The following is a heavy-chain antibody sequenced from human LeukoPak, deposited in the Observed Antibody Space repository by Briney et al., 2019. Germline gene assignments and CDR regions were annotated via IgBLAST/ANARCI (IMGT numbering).Heavy chain of an antibody. CDR2: INPSGGST. Sequence: GASVKVSCKASGYTFTSYYMHWVRQAPGQGLEWMGIINPSGGSTSYAQKFQGRVTMTRDTSTSTVYMELSSLRSEDTAVYYCARDPTRRLKPNYFDYWGQGTLVTVSS. V-gene: IGHV1-46*01. J-gene: IGHJ4*02. CDR3: ARDPTRRLKPNYFDY. CDR1: GYTFTSYY. D-gene: IGHD1-14*01.